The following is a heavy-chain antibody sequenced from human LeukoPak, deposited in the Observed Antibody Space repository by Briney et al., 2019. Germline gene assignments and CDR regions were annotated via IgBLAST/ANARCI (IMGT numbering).Heavy chain of an antibody. J-gene: IGHJ5*02. CDR3: ATVRPHYDSSGHRHHWFDP. CDR2: FDPEDGET. Sequence: ASVKVSCKVSGYTLTELSMHWVRQAPGKGLEWMGGFDPEDGETIYAQKFQGRVTMTEDTSTDTAYMELSSLRSGDTAVYYCATVRPHYDSSGHRHHWFDPWGQGTLVTVSS. V-gene: IGHV1-24*01. CDR1: GYTLTELS. D-gene: IGHD3-22*01.